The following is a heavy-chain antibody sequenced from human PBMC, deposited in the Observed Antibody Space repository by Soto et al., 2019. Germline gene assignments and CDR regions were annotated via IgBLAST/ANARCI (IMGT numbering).Heavy chain of an antibody. CDR1: GYTFTSYY. CDR3: AREVPGVTSFDY. CDR2: INPSGDST. Sequence: ALVKVSCKASGYTFTSYYMHWVRQAPGQGLEWMGIINPSGDSTSYAQRFQGRVRITRDTSANTVYMELNALTSEDTAVYYCAREVPGVTSFDYWGQGTLVTVSS. D-gene: IGHD3-10*01. J-gene: IGHJ4*02. V-gene: IGHV1-46*01.